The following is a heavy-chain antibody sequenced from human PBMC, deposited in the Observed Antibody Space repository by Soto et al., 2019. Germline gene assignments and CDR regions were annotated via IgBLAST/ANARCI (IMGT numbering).Heavy chain of an antibody. Sequence: SETLSLTCTVSGGSISSYYWSWIRQPPGKGLEWIGYIYYSGSTNYNPSLKSRVTISVDTSKNQFSLKLSSVTAADTAVYYCARSPITVTTALDFDYRGQGTLVTVSS. J-gene: IGHJ4*02. CDR3: ARSPITVTTALDFDY. CDR1: GGSISSYY. CDR2: IYYSGST. V-gene: IGHV4-59*01. D-gene: IGHD4-17*01.